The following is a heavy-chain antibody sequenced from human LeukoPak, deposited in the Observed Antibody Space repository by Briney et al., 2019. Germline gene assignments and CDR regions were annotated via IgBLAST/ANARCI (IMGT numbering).Heavy chain of an antibody. D-gene: IGHD6-19*01. V-gene: IGHV1-2*02. CDR2: INPNSGGT. Sequence: ASVKVSCKASGYTFTGYYMHWVRQAPGQGPEWMGWINPNSGGTNYAQKLQGRVTMTRDTSISTAYMELSSLRSDDTAVYYCARAYSSGWFDYWGQGTLVTVSS. CDR1: GYTFTGYY. J-gene: IGHJ4*02. CDR3: ARAYSSGWFDY.